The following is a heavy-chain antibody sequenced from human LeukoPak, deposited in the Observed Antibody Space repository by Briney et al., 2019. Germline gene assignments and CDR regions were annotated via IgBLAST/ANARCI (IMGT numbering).Heavy chain of an antibody. V-gene: IGHV4-34*01. D-gene: IGHD3-10*01. CDR1: GGSFSGYY. J-gene: IGHJ4*02. Sequence: PSETLSLTCAVYGGSFSGYYWSWIRQPPGKGLEWIGEINHSGSTNYNPSLKSRVTISVDTSKNQFSLNLSSVTAADTAVYCCAKVAKYYYGSETYFFFEDWGQGTLVTVSS. CDR3: AKVAKYYYGSETYFFFED. CDR2: INHSGST.